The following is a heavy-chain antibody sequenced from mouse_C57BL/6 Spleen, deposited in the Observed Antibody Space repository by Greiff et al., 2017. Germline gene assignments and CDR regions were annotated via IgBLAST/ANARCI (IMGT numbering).Heavy chain of an antibody. CDR3: ARALLRHWYFDV. V-gene: IGHV7-3*01. J-gene: IGHJ1*03. Sequence: EVHLVESGGGLVQPGGSLSLSCAASGFTFTDYYMSWVRQPPGKALEWLGFIRNKANGYTTEYSASVKGRFTISRDNSQSILYLQMNALRAEDSATYYCARALLRHWYFDVWGTGTTVTVSS. CDR2: IRNKANGYTT. CDR1: GFTFTDYY. D-gene: IGHD1-2*01.